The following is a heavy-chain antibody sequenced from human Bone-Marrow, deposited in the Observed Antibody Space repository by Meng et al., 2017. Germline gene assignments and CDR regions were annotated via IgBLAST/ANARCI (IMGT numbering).Heavy chain of an antibody. CDR2: MNPKSGNT. V-gene: IGHV1-8*01. CDR1: GYTFTSYD. Sequence: ASVKVSCKASGYTFTSYDINWVRQTTGEGLEWMGWMNPKSGNTGYAQKFQGRVTMTRNTSISTAYMELSSLRSEDTAVYYCARARGDGSGSYYPPNFDPWGQGTLVTVSS. J-gene: IGHJ5*02. CDR3: ARARGDGSGSYYPPNFDP. D-gene: IGHD3-10*01.